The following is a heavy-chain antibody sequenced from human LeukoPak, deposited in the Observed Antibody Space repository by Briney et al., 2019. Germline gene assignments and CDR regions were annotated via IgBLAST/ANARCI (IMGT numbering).Heavy chain of an antibody. J-gene: IGHJ4*02. CDR3: AKDPGIAAAGTPGTIYFDY. CDR2: ISGSGGST. V-gene: IGHV3-23*01. D-gene: IGHD6-13*01. CDR1: GFTFSSYA. Sequence: PGGSLRLSCAASGFTFSSYAMSWVRQAPGKGLEWVSAISGSGGSTYYADSVKGRFTISRDNSKNTLYLQMNSLRAEDTAVYYCAKDPGIAAAGTPGTIYFDYWGQGTLVTVSS.